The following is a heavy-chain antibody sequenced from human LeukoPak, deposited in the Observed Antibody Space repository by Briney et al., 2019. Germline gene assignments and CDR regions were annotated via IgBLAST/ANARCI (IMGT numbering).Heavy chain of an antibody. V-gene: IGHV3-49*04. CDR2: IRSKAYGGTT. D-gene: IGHD1/OR15-1a*01. CDR1: GFTFGDYA. J-gene: IGHJ4*02. CDR3: RCARAPEHDY. Sequence: PGGSLRLSCTASGFTFGDYAMSWVRQAPGKGLEWVGFIRSKAYGGTTEYAASVKGRFTISRDDSKSIAYLQMNSLKTEDTAVYYCRCARAPEHDYWGQGTLVTVSS.